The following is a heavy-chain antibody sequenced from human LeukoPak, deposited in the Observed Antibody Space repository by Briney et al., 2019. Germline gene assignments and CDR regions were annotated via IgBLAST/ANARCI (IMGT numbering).Heavy chain of an antibody. CDR1: GFTFSSYG. CDR2: ISGPGDTT. V-gene: IGHV3-23*01. D-gene: IGHD3-9*01. Sequence: SGGTLRLSCAASGFTFSSYGMSWVRQAPGKGLEWVSAISGPGDTTYHADSVKGRFTISRDNSKNTLYLQMNSLRAEDTAVYYCAKDRGLRYFDWLFDYWGQGTLVTVSS. CDR3: AKDRGLRYFDWLFDY. J-gene: IGHJ4*02.